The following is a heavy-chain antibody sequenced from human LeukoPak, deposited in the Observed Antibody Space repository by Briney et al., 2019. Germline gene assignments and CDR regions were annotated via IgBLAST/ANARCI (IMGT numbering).Heavy chain of an antibody. CDR3: ASSRPEPQYGSGSYIGY. J-gene: IGHJ4*02. D-gene: IGHD3-10*01. CDR1: GFTFSSYT. CDR2: INHSGST. Sequence: GSLRLSCAASGFTFSSYTMSWVRQPPGKGLEWIGEINHSGSTNYNPSPKSRVTISVDTSKNQFSLKLSSVTAADTAVYYCASSRPEPQYGSGSYIGYWGQGTLVTVSS. V-gene: IGHV4-34*01.